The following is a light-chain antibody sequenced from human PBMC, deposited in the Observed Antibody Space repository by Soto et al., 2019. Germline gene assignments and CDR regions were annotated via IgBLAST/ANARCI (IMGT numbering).Light chain of an antibody. CDR2: DVS. J-gene: IGLJ1*01. CDR3: GSYTTSSNYV. V-gene: IGLV2-14*03. Sequence: QAVLTEPSSVTGSTGQSITISCTGTISDVGSYNYVSWYQQYPGKAPKLMIYDVSTRPSGVSDRFSVSKSGNTASLTISGLRAEDEADYYCGSYTTSSNYVFGTGTKVTVL. CDR1: ISDVGSYNY.